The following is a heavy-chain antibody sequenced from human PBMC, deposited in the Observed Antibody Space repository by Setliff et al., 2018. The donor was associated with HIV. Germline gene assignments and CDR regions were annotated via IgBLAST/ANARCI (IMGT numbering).Heavy chain of an antibody. CDR1: GFTFDNVD. J-gene: IGHJ4*02. CDR3: ARDQVANYYGSGIDY. Sequence: HPGGSLRLSCAASGFTFDNVDMNWVRQAPGKGLVWVSRINSDGSGTSYADSVKGRFTISRDNSKNTLYLQMNSLRAEDTAVYYCARDQVANYYGSGIDYWGQGTLVTVSS. D-gene: IGHD3-10*01. V-gene: IGHV3-74*01. CDR2: INSDGSGT.